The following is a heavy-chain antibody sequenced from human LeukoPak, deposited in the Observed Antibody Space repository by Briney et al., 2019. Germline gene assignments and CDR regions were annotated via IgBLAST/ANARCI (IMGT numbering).Heavy chain of an antibody. Sequence: SETLSLTCAVYGGSFSGYYWSWIRQPPGKGLEWIGEINHSGSTNYNPSLKSRVTISVDTSKNQFSLKLSSVTAADTAVYYCARGWGIELLVSRTYFDYWGQGTLVTVSS. CDR2: INHSGST. CDR3: ARGWGIELLVSRTYFDY. CDR1: GGSFSGYY. D-gene: IGHD6-6*01. J-gene: IGHJ4*02. V-gene: IGHV4-34*01.